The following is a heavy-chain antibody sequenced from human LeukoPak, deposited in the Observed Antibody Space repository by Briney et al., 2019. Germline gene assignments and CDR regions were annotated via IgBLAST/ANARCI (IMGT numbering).Heavy chain of an antibody. CDR2: ISYDGSNK. CDR1: GFTFSSFS. J-gene: IGHJ4*02. CDR3: AKEGPNYYGSGSFYFDY. Sequence: GGSLRLSCAASGFTFSSFSMNWVRQAPGKGLEWVAVISYDGSNKYYADSVKGRFTISRDNSKNTLYLQMNSLRAEDTAVYYCAKEGPNYYGSGSFYFDYWGQGTLVAVSS. D-gene: IGHD3-10*01. V-gene: IGHV3-30*18.